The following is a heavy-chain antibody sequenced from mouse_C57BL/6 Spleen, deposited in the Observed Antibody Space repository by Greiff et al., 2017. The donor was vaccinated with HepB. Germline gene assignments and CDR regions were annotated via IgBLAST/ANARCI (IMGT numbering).Heavy chain of an antibody. CDR1: GFTFSDYY. CDR2: LSNGGGST. Sequence: EVQLVESGGGLVQPGGSLKLSCAASGFTFSDYYMYWVRQTPEKRLAWVAYLSNGGGSTYYPDTVKGRFTISRDNAKNTLYLQMSRLKSEDTAMYYGAREIYYYGSSLGYFDVWGTGTTVTVSS. CDR3: AREIYYYGSSLGYFDV. D-gene: IGHD1-1*01. V-gene: IGHV5-12*01. J-gene: IGHJ1*03.